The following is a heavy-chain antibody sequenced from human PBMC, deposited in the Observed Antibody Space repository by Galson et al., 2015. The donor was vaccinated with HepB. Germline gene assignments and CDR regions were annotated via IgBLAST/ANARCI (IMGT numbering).Heavy chain of an antibody. CDR2: IKQDGSEK. J-gene: IGHJ6*02. CDR1: GFTFSSYW. V-gene: IGHV3-7*03. D-gene: IGHD6-19*01. Sequence: SLRLSCAASGFTFSSYWMSWVRQAPGKGLEWVANIKQDGSEKYYVDSVKGRFTISRDNAKNSLYLQMNSLRAEDTAVYYCARDFPLLPSSGWYRPGGYGMDVWGQGTTVTVSS. CDR3: ARDFPLLPSSGWYRPGGYGMDV.